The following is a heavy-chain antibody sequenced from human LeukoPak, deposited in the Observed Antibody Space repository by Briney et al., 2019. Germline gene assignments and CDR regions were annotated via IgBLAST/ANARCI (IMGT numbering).Heavy chain of an antibody. CDR2: ISGNGNDM. V-gene: IGHV3-21*01. Sequence: GSLRLSCAASGFILSNYAMNWVRRAPGKGLEWVSSISGNGNDMNYGDSVKGRFTISRDNTRNSLYLQMDSLRVEDTAIYYCVRIPNGANFPNWFDPWGQGTLVTVSS. CDR1: GFILSNYA. D-gene: IGHD4/OR15-4a*01. J-gene: IGHJ5*02. CDR3: VRIPNGANFPNWFDP.